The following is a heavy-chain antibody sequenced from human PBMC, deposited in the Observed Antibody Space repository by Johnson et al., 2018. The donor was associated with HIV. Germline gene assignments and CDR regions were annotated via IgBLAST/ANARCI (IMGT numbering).Heavy chain of an antibody. CDR2: ISSSGSTI. CDR1: GFTFSDYY. J-gene: IGHJ3*02. V-gene: IGHV3-11*01. Sequence: QVQLVESGGGLVKPGGSLRLSCAASGFTFSDYYMSWIRQAPGKGLEWVSYISSSGSTIYYADSVKGRFTISRDNAKNSLYLQMNSLKTEDTAVYYCQWLGVSSGWYADAFDIWGQGTMVTVSS. CDR3: QWLGVSSGWYADAFDI. D-gene: IGHD6-19*01.